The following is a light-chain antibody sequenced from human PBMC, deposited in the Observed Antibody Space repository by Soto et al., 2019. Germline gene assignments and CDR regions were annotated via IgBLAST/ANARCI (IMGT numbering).Light chain of an antibody. CDR2: KAS. J-gene: IGKJ4*01. V-gene: IGKV1-5*03. CDR3: QQYRTYSRT. Sequence: DIQMTQSPSTLSASVGDRVTITCRASQGISSWLAWYQQKPGKVPKLLIYKASTLESGVPSRFSGSGSGTEFTLTVSSLQLDDFASYYCQQYRTYSRTFGGGTKVEIK. CDR1: QGISSW.